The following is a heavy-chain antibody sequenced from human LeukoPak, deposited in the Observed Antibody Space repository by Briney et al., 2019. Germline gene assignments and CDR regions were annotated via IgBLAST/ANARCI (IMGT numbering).Heavy chain of an antibody. J-gene: IGHJ4*02. CDR2: ISGSGGNT. CDR3: ARGMYSSSWYGDY. Sequence: GGSLRLSCAASGFTSSSNAMSWVRQAPGKGLEWVSAISGSGGNTYYADSVKGRFTISRDNSKNTLYLQMNSLRAEDTAVYYCARGMYSSSWYGDYWGQGTLVTVSS. V-gene: IGHV3-23*01. CDR1: GFTSSSNA. D-gene: IGHD6-13*01.